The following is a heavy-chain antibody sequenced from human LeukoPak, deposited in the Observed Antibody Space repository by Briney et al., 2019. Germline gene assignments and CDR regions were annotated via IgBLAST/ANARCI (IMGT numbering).Heavy chain of an antibody. Sequence: PSETLSLTCTVSGGSISNNSYYWGWIRQPPGKGLEWIGTLYYSGSTHYNPSLKSRVTISVDTSKNQFSLKLSSVTAADTAVYYCARHTYGDYYMDVWGKGTTVTVSS. J-gene: IGHJ6*03. D-gene: IGHD4-17*01. CDR1: GGSISNNSYY. CDR3: ARHTYGDYYMDV. CDR2: LYYSGST. V-gene: IGHV4-39*01.